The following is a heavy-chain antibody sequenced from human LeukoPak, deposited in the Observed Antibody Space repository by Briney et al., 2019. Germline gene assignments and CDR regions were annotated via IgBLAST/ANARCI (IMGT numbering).Heavy chain of an antibody. D-gene: IGHD3-10*01. CDR2: ISYDGSNK. CDR1: GFTFSSYG. J-gene: IGHJ4*02. CDR3: AKDVGSFGIDY. V-gene: IGHV3-30*18. Sequence: GGSLRLSCAASGFTFSSYGMHWVRQAPGKGLEWVAVISYDGSNKYYADSVKGRFTISRDNSKNTLYLQMNSLRPEDTAVYFCAKDVGSFGIDYWGQGTLVTVSS.